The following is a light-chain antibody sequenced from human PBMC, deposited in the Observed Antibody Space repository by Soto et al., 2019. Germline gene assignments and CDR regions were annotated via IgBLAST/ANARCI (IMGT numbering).Light chain of an antibody. J-gene: IGKJ5*01. CDR3: QQFNTYPSS. CDR1: QAIGSA. Sequence: AIQVTQSPPSLSASVGDRVSITCRASQAIGSALAWYQQKPGKPPKLLIYDASTLQDGVPSTFSGSGSGTDFTLTISSLQPEDCATYYCQQFNTYPSSFGQGTRL. V-gene: IGKV1-13*02. CDR2: DAS.